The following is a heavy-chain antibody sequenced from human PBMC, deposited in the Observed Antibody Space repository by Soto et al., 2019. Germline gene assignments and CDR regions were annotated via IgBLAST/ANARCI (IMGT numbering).Heavy chain of an antibody. J-gene: IGHJ5*02. CDR2: IYYSGST. Sequence: AETLSLTCTVSGGSISSSSYYWCWIRQPPGKGLEWIGSIYYSGSTYYNPSLKSRVTISVDTSKNQFSLKLSSVTAADTAVYYCDPVWGQPAGDGCDPWGKGTLVT. CDR3: DPVWGQPAGDGCDP. D-gene: IGHD3-16*01. CDR1: GGSISSSSYY. V-gene: IGHV4-39*01.